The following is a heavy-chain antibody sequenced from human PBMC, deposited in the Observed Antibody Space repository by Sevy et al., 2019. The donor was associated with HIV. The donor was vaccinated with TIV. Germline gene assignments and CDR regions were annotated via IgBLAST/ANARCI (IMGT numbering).Heavy chain of an antibody. Sequence: ASVKVSCKASSYTVGSYGITWVRQAPGQGLEWMGWISTYDGNTKYAKKLQGRATLTTETSTSTVYMELTNLRSDDTAVYFCARGASIPATIPDYFDYWGQGTLVTVSS. D-gene: IGHD2-2*02. CDR2: ISTYDGNT. CDR3: ARGASIPATIPDYFDY. V-gene: IGHV1-18*01. J-gene: IGHJ4*02. CDR1: SYTVGSYG.